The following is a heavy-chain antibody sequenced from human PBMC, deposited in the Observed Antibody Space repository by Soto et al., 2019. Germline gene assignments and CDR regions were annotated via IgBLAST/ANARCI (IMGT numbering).Heavy chain of an antibody. V-gene: IGHV1-18*01. CDR2: ISAYNGNT. Sequence: ASVKVSCKASGYTFTSYGISWVRQAPGQGLEWMGWISAYNGNTNYAQKLQGRVTMTTDTSTSTAYMELRSLRSDDTAVYYRARVVPPYYGSGPGWFDPWGQGTLVTVSS. J-gene: IGHJ5*02. D-gene: IGHD3-10*01. CDR1: GYTFTSYG. CDR3: ARVVPPYYGSGPGWFDP.